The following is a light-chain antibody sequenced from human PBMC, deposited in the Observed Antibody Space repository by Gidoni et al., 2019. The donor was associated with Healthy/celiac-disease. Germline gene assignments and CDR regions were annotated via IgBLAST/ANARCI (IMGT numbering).Light chain of an antibody. V-gene: IGLV3-1*01. Sequence: SYELTQPLSVSVSPGQTASIPCSGDKLGDKHACWYQQKPGQSPVLVIYQDSKRPSGIPERFSGSNSGNTATLTISGTQAMDEADYYCQAWDSSSYVFGTGTKGTGL. CDR2: QDS. CDR1: KLGDKH. J-gene: IGLJ1*01. CDR3: QAWDSSSYV.